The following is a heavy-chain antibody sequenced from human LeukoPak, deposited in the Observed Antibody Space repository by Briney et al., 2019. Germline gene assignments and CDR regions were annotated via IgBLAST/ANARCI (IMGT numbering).Heavy chain of an antibody. D-gene: IGHD6-6*01. CDR1: GGSISSYY. CDR2: IYTSGST. V-gene: IGHV4-4*07. Sequence: SETLSLTCTVSGGSISSYYWSWIRQPAGKGLEWIGRIYTSGSTNYNPSLKSRVTMSVDTSKNQFSLKLSSVTAADTAVYYCAREYIAARLGYYSYMDVWGKGTTVTVSS. J-gene: IGHJ6*03. CDR3: AREYIAARLGYYSYMDV.